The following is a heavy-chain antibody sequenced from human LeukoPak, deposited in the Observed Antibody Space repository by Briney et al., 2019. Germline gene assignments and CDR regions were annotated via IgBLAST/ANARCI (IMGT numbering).Heavy chain of an antibody. Sequence: AASVKVSCKASGYTFSSYDVNWVRQATGQGLEWMGWMNPSSGNTGYAQKFQGRVTIIRNTSISTAYMELSSLRSEDTAVYYCARAAGGTRNYYMDVWAKGTTVTVSS. CDR3: ARAAGGTRNYYMDV. J-gene: IGHJ6*03. CDR2: MNPSSGNT. CDR1: GYTFSSYD. D-gene: IGHD3-16*01. V-gene: IGHV1-8*01.